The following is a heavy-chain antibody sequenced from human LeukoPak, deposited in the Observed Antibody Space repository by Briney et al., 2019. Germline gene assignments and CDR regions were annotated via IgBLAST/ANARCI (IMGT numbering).Heavy chain of an antibody. J-gene: IGHJ4*02. Sequence: GASVKVSCKASGYTFTGYYMHWVRQAPGQGLEWMGWINPNSGGTNYAQKFQGWVTMTRDTSISTAYMELSRLRSDDTAVYYCARGVAVPAAIGFWSGYYTGGEFDYWGQGTLVTVSS. D-gene: IGHD3-3*01. CDR1: GYTFTGYY. CDR2: INPNSGGT. CDR3: ARGVAVPAAIGFWSGYYTGGEFDY. V-gene: IGHV1-2*04.